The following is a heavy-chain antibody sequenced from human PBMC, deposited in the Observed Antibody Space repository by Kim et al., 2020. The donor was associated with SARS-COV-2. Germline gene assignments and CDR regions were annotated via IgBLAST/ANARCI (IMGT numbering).Heavy chain of an antibody. Sequence: SQTLSLTCAISGDSVSSNSAAWNWIRQSPSRGLEWLGRTYYRSKWYNDSAVSVKSRITINPDTSKNQFSLQLNSVTPEDTAVYYCARDIVGYSSGWYDNWFDPWGQGTRVTVSS. V-gene: IGHV6-1*01. CDR2: TYYRSKWYN. CDR1: GDSVSSNSAA. D-gene: IGHD6-19*01. CDR3: ARDIVGYSSGWYDNWFDP. J-gene: IGHJ5*02.